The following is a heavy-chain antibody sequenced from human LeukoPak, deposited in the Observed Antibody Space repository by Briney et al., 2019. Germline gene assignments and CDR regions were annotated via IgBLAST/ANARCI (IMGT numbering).Heavy chain of an antibody. D-gene: IGHD3-10*01. V-gene: IGHV4-38-2*01. CDR1: GYSISSGYY. J-gene: IGHJ5*02. CDR3: ARLTHYYGSGRTFDP. Sequence: PSETLSLTCAVSGYSISSGYYWGWIRQPPGKGLEWIGSIYHSGSTYYNPSLKSRVTISVDTSKNQFSLKLSSVTAADTAVYYCARLTHYYGSGRTFDPWGQGTLVTVSS. CDR2: IYHSGST.